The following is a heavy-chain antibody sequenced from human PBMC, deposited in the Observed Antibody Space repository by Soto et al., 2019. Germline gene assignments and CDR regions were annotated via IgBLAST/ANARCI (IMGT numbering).Heavy chain of an antibody. V-gene: IGHV3-23*01. CDR2: ISGSGGST. CDR3: AKVSPSTAAAYYYYYGMDV. J-gene: IGHJ6*02. Sequence: QPPGKGLEWVSAISGSGGSTYYADSVKGRFTISRDNSKNTLYLQMNSLRAEDTAVYYCAKVSPSTAAAYYYYYGMDVWGHATTVTVSS. D-gene: IGHD2-2*01.